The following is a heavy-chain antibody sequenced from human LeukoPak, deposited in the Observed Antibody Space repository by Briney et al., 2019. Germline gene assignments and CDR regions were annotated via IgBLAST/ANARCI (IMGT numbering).Heavy chain of an antibody. J-gene: IGHJ6*03. D-gene: IGHD2-15*01. CDR2: IYTSGST. CDR1: GGSISSYY. CDR3: VVGYCSGGSCYSRDYYYYYMDV. V-gene: IGHV4-4*07. Sequence: SETLFLTCTVSGGSISSYYWSWIRQPAGKGLERIGRIYTSGSTNYNPSLKSRVTMSVDTSKNQFSLKLSSVTAADTAVYYCVVGYCSGGSCYSRDYYYYYMDVWGKGTTVTVSS.